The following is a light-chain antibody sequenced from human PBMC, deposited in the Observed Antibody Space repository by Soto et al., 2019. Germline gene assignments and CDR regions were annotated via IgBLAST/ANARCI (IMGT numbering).Light chain of an antibody. CDR1: QGISSW. J-gene: IGKJ1*01. Sequence: DIQLTQSPSTLSASVGDRVTITCRASQGISSWLAWYQQKPGKAPKLLIYKASTLESRVPSRFSGSGSGTKFTLTIARLQPDDFATYYFQQYNTYSTFGQGTKVEIK. CDR2: KAS. CDR3: QQYNTYST. V-gene: IGKV1-5*03.